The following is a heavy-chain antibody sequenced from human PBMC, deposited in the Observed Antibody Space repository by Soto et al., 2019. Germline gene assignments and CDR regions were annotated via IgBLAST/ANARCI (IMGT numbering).Heavy chain of an antibody. Sequence: SVKVSCKDSGGTFSSYAIRWVRQAPGQGLEWMGGIIPIFGTANYAQKFQGRVTITADESTSTAYMELSSLRSEDTAVYYCARVIAARPDAPYYYYYGMDVWGQGTTVTVSS. V-gene: IGHV1-69*13. D-gene: IGHD6-6*01. CDR3: ARVIAARPDAPYYYYYGMDV. CDR1: GGTFSSYA. CDR2: IIPIFGTA. J-gene: IGHJ6*02.